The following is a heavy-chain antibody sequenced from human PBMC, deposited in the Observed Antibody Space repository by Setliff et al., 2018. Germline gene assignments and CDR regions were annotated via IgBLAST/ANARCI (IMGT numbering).Heavy chain of an antibody. V-gene: IGHV4-61*09. CDR2: IYTSWST. CDR3: ARGRAGHSGH. D-gene: IGHD6-19*01. Sequence: SETLSLTCTVSGDPMSSRRYYWGWFRQPAGKELEWVGQIYTSWSTNYNPSLKSRVTISVDTSKNQFSLKLSSVTAADTAVYYCARGRAGHSGHWGQGTLVTVSS. J-gene: IGHJ4*02. CDR1: GDPMSSRRYY.